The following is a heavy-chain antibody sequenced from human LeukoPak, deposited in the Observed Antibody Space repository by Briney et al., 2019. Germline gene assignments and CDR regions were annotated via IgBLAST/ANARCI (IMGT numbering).Heavy chain of an antibody. V-gene: IGHV3-48*02. CDR3: ARDHDWAFDL. CDR2: INHNAEMI. CDR1: GFPFSSYV. D-gene: IGHD3-9*01. J-gene: IGHJ4*02. Sequence: GGSLRLSCEASGFPFSSYVMSWVRQVPGKGLEWIAYINHNAEMIFYPDFVKGRFTISRDNAKNSLYLQMNALRDEDTAIYYCARDHDWAFDLWGQGTLVTVSS.